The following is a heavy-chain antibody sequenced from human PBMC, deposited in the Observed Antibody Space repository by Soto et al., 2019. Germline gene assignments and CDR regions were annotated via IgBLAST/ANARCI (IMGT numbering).Heavy chain of an antibody. CDR3: ARVRTERYCSSTSCYRSDWFDP. CDR2: IYYSGST. D-gene: IGHD2-2*01. V-gene: IGHV4-31*03. Sequence: QVQLQESGPGLVKPSQTLSLTCTVSGGSISSGGYYWSWIRQHPGKGLEWIGYIYYSGSTYYNPSLKSRVTISVDTSKNQCSLKLSSVTAADTAVYYCARVRTERYCSSTSCYRSDWFDPWGQGTLVTVSS. J-gene: IGHJ5*02. CDR1: GGSISSGGYY.